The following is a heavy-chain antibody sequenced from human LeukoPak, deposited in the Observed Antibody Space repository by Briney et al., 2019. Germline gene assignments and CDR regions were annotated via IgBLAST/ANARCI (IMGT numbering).Heavy chain of an antibody. D-gene: IGHD3-3*01. CDR3: ARARYETRIWPKSRYDYYHYMDV. Sequence: ASVKVSCMASGYTFTSYTIHWIRQPPGQRLEWMGCINTGNGNTKYSQEFQDRVTITRDTSASTAYMELSSLRSEDMAVYYCARARYETRIWPKSRYDYYHYMDVWGKGTTVTVSS. J-gene: IGHJ6*03. V-gene: IGHV1-3*03. CDR2: INTGNGNT. CDR1: GYTFTSYT.